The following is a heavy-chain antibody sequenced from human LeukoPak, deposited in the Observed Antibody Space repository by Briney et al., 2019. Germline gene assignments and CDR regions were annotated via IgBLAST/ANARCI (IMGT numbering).Heavy chain of an antibody. Sequence: PSETLSLTCTVSGGSISSYYWSWIRQPAGKGLEWIGRIYTSGSTNYNPSLKSRATISVDTSKNQFSLKLSSVTAADTAVYYCARKIYRGLRAAAAGFFDSWGQGTLVPVSS. CDR1: GGSISSYY. J-gene: IGHJ4*02. D-gene: IGHD6-13*01. CDR2: IYTSGST. V-gene: IGHV4-4*07. CDR3: ARKIYRGLRAAAAGFFDS.